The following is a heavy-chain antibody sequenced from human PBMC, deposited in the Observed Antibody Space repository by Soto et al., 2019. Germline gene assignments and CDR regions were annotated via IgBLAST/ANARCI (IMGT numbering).Heavy chain of an antibody. V-gene: IGHV2-5*02. CDR2: IYWDDDK. CDR3: AHIADDIGPFDY. CDR1: GFSLSTSGVG. Sequence: QITLKESGPTLVKPTQTLTLTCTFSGFSLSTSGVGVGWIRQPPGKALEWLALIYWDDDKRYSPSLKSRLTITKDNSKNQLFLTMTNMDPVYTATYYCAHIADDIGPFDYWGQGTQVTVSS. J-gene: IGHJ4*02. D-gene: IGHD3-22*01.